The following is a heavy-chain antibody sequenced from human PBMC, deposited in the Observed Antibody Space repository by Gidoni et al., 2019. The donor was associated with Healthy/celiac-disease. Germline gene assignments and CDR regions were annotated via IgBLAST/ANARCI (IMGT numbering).Heavy chain of an antibody. CDR3: ARADYDFWSGYYTGFDY. V-gene: IGHV3-21*01. Sequence: EVQLVESGGGLVKPGGSLRLSCAASGFTFRSYSMNWVRQAPGKGLEWVSSISSSSSYIYYADSVKGRFTISRDNAKNSLYLQMNSLRAEDTAVYYCARADYDFWSGYYTGFDYWGQGTLVTVSS. CDR1: GFTFRSYS. CDR2: ISSSSSYI. J-gene: IGHJ4*02. D-gene: IGHD3-3*01.